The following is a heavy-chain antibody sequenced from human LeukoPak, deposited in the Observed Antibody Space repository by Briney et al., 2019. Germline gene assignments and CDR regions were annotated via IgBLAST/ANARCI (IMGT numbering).Heavy chain of an antibody. CDR1: GGSISSSSYY. V-gene: IGHV4-39*01. CDR2: IYYSGST. J-gene: IGHJ6*02. CDR3: ARHPLTPYGMDV. Sequence: SETLSRTCTDSGGSISSSSYYWGWIRQPPGKGLEWIGSIYYSGSTYYNPSLKSRVTISVDTSKNQFSLKLSSVTAADTAVYYCARHPLTPYGMDVWGQGTTVTVSS.